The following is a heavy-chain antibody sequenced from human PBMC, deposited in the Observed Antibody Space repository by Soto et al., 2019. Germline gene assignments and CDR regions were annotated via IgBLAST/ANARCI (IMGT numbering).Heavy chain of an antibody. CDR2: INPSGGST. CDR1: GYTFTSYY. J-gene: IGHJ4*02. Sequence: ASVKVSCKASGYTFTSYYMHWVRQAPGQGLEWMGIINPSGGSTSYAQKFQGRVTMTRDTSTSTVYMELSSLRSEDTAVYYCAKDPYDSSGYPLDDLDYWGQGTLVTVSS. V-gene: IGHV1-46*01. D-gene: IGHD3-22*01. CDR3: AKDPYDSSGYPLDDLDY.